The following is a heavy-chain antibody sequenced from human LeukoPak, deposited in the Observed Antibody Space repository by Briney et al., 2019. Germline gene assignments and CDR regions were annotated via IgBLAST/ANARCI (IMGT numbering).Heavy chain of an antibody. D-gene: IGHD3-10*01. J-gene: IGHJ6*03. CDR1: GYTFTSFD. Sequence: ASVKVSYKASGYTFTSFDISWVRQAPGQGLEWMGWISAYNVNTNYAQKLQGRVTMTTDTSTSTAYMELRSLRSDDTAIYYCARGPSITMFRGGQWYYYMDVWGKGTTVTISS. CDR3: ARGPSITMFRGGQWYYYMDV. V-gene: IGHV1-18*01. CDR2: ISAYNVNT.